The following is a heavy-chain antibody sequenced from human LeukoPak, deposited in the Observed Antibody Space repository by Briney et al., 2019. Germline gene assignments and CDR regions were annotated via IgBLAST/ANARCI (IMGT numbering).Heavy chain of an antibody. CDR2: IDPSDSYI. Sequence: GESLKISCKASGYSFTSYWIGWGRQMPGKGLEWMGIIDPSDSYIRYTPSFQGQVTISADKSLSTAYLQWNSLKASDTAIYYWVRQTAMGRSGDYWGQGTLVTVSS. J-gene: IGHJ4*02. V-gene: IGHV5-51*01. CDR3: VRQTAMGRSGDY. D-gene: IGHD7-27*01. CDR1: GYSFTSYW.